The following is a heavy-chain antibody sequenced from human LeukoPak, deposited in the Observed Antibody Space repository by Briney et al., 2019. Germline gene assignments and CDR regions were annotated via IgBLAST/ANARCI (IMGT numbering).Heavy chain of an antibody. CDR1: GFTFDDYA. D-gene: IGHD3-10*01. Sequence: PGGSLRLSCSASGFTFDDYAMHWVRQAPRKGLEWVSGISWNSGSIGYADSVKGRFTISRDNAKNSLYLQMNSLRAEDTALYYCAKDIDVHAGSYYKGPVDYYYYGMDVWGQGTTVTVSS. J-gene: IGHJ6*02. V-gene: IGHV3-9*01. CDR3: AKDIDVHAGSYYKGPVDYYYYGMDV. CDR2: ISWNSGSI.